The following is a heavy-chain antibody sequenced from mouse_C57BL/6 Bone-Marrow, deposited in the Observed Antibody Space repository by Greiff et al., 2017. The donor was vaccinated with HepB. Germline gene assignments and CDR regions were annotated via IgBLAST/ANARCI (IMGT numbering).Heavy chain of an antibody. J-gene: IGHJ4*01. D-gene: IGHD2-1*01. Sequence: VQLKESGAELVRPGASVTLSCTASGFNIKDDYMHWVKQRPEQGLEWIGWIDPENGDTEYASKFQGKATITADTSSNTAYLQLSSLTSEDTAVYYCTNGNPYYYAMDYCGQGTSVTVSS. CDR2: IDPENGDT. CDR3: TNGNPYYYAMDY. CDR1: GFNIKDDY. V-gene: IGHV14-4*01.